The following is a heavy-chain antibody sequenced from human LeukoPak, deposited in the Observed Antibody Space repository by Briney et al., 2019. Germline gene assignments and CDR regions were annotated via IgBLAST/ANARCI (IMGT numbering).Heavy chain of an antibody. Sequence: ASVKVSCKASGYTFTSCGISWVRQAPGQGLEWMGWISAYNGNTNYAQKLQGRVTMTTDTSTSTAYMELRSLRSDDTAVYYCSRDAWSSGVFDYWGQGTLVTVSS. J-gene: IGHJ4*02. D-gene: IGHD3-10*01. CDR3: SRDAWSSGVFDY. V-gene: IGHV1-18*01. CDR1: GYTFTSCG. CDR2: ISAYNGNT.